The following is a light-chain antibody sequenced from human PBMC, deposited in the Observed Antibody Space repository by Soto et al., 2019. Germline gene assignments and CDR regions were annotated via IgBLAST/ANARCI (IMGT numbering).Light chain of an antibody. CDR3: QQYNTYSA. J-gene: IGKJ1*01. Sequence: EIVMTHSPATLSVSPGERATLSCRASQSVSSNLAWYQQKPGQAPRLLIYGASTRATGIPARFSGSGSGTEFTLTISSLQPDDFATYYCQQYNTYSAFGQGTKVDIK. V-gene: IGKV3-15*01. CDR1: QSVSSN. CDR2: GAS.